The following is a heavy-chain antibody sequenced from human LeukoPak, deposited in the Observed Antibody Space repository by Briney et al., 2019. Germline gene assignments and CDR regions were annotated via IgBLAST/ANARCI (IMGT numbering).Heavy chain of an antibody. CDR1: GLTVSSNY. CDR3: AACPHGPDYSHH. D-gene: IGHD2-2*01. CDR2: MYPGGST. J-gene: IGHJ4*02. V-gene: IGHV3-53*01. Sequence: GGSLRLSCAASGLTVSSNYMSWVRQAPGKGLEWVSVMYPGGSTYYADSVNGRFTISRDNSKNTVFLRMSSLRAEDTAIYFCAACPHGPDYSHHWGQGTPVTISS.